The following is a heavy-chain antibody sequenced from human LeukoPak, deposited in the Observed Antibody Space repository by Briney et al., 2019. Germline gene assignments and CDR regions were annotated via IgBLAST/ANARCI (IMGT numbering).Heavy chain of an antibody. V-gene: IGHV4-59*08. CDR2: IYYSGST. CDR1: NGSIIPYY. D-gene: IGHD5-12*01. CDR3: ARHDSGYDYPLDY. J-gene: IGHJ4*02. Sequence: SETLSLTCTVSNGSIIPYYWGWVRQPPGKGLEGIGFIYYSGSTNYNPSLKSRVTISVDTSTNQFSLKLSSMIAADTAVYYCARHDSGYDYPLDYWGQGILVTVSS.